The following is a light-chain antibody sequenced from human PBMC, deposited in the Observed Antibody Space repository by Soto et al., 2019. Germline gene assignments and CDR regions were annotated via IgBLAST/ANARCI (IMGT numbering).Light chain of an antibody. J-gene: IGLJ1*01. CDR2: EVT. Sequence: QSALTQPASVSGSPGQSITISCTGTSGDIGSYNRVSWYQQHPGKAPKLIIYEVTDRPSGVSNRFSGSKSGNTASLTISGLQAEDEAEYYCSSYTNINTRVCVFGTGTKVTLL. CDR3: SSYTNINTRVCV. CDR1: SGDIGSYNR. V-gene: IGLV2-14*01.